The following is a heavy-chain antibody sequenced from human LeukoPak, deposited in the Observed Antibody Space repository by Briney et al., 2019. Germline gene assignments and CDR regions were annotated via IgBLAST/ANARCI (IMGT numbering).Heavy chain of an antibody. J-gene: IGHJ4*02. Sequence: GGSRRLSCAASGFPFSTYEMNWVRQAPGKGLEWVSYISSGGGTIYYADSVKGRFTISRDNAKNSLYLQMNSLRAEDTAVYYCATMDLGVVIDYWGQGTLVTVSS. CDR1: GFPFSTYE. D-gene: IGHD3-10*01. CDR3: ATMDLGVVIDY. V-gene: IGHV3-48*03. CDR2: ISSGGGTI.